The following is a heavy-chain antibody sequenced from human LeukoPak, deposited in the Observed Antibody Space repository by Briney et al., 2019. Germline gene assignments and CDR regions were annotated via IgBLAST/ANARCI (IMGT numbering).Heavy chain of an antibody. J-gene: IGHJ4*02. Sequence: SPTLSLTCTVSGGSISSGGDYWSWIREHPGRGLEWIGYIYYSGSTYSNPSLKSRVTLSVDTSKNQFSLKLTSVTAADPAVYYCARDPGERDYWGQGTLVTVSS. D-gene: IGHD4-17*01. V-gene: IGHV4-31*03. CDR1: GGSISSGGDY. CDR2: IYYSGST. CDR3: ARDPGERDY.